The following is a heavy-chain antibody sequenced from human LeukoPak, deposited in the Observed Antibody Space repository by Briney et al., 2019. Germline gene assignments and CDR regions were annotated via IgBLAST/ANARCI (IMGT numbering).Heavy chain of an antibody. V-gene: IGHV3-7*01. CDR1: GFIFSSYW. J-gene: IGHJ4*02. D-gene: IGHD6-19*01. Sequence: QPGGSLRLSCAASGFIFSSYWMSWVRQAPGKGLEWVANIKQDGSEKYYVDSVKGRFTISRDNAKNSLYLQMNSLRSEDTAVYYCARDGAVAGTDYWGQGTLVTVSS. CDR3: ARDGAVAGTDY. CDR2: IKQDGSEK.